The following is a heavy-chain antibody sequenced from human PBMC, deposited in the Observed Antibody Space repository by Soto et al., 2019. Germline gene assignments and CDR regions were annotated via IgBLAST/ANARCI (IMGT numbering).Heavy chain of an antibody. D-gene: IGHD2-15*01. Sequence: QVQLVESGGGGVQPGRSLRLSCAASGFTFSSYGMHWVRQAPGKGLEWVAVISYDGSNKYYADSVKGRFTISRDNSKNTLYLQMNSLRAEDTAVYYCAKDFGVVVATLYYYYGMDVWGQGTTVTVSS. CDR2: ISYDGSNK. CDR3: AKDFGVVVATLYYYYGMDV. CDR1: GFTFSSYG. J-gene: IGHJ6*02. V-gene: IGHV3-30*18.